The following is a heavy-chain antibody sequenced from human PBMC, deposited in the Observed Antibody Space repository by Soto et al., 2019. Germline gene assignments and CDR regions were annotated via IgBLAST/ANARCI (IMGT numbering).Heavy chain of an antibody. CDR3: ARARITMVRGVISDPNYYYYGMDV. V-gene: IGHV4-31*03. D-gene: IGHD3-10*01. CDR2: IYYSGST. CDR1: GGSISSGGYY. Sequence: PSETLSLTCTVSGGSISSGGYYWSWIRQHPGKGLEWIGYIYYSGSTYYNPSLKSRVTISVDTSKNQFSLKLGSVTAADTAVYYCARARITMVRGVISDPNYYYYGMDVWGQGTTVTVYS. J-gene: IGHJ6*02.